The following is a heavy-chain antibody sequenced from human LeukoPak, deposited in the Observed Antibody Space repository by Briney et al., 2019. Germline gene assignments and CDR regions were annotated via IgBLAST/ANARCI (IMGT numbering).Heavy chain of an antibody. Sequence: SVKVSCKASGGTLSSYAISWVRQAPGQGLEWMGGIIPIFGTANYAQKFQGRVTITADESTSTAYMELSSLRSEDTAVYYCARFLADYYDSSGYSNWFDPWGQGTLVTVSS. D-gene: IGHD3-22*01. J-gene: IGHJ5*02. CDR2: IIPIFGTA. CDR3: ARFLADYYDSSGYSNWFDP. CDR1: GGTLSSYA. V-gene: IGHV1-69*13.